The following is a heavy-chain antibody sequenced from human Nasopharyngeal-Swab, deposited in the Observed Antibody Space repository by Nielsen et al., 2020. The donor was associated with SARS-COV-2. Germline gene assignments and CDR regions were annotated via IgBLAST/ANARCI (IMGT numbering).Heavy chain of an antibody. CDR1: GGTFSSYA. J-gene: IGHJ6*02. D-gene: IGHD6-6*01. V-gene: IGHV1-69*13. CDR2: IIPIFGTA. Sequence: SVKVSCKASGGTFSSYAISWVRQAPGQGLEWMGGIIPIFGTANYAQKFQGRVTITADESTSTAYMELSSLRSEDTAVYYCARCLRRAARPFDYCYGMDVWGQGTTVTFSS. CDR3: ARCLRRAARPFDYCYGMDV.